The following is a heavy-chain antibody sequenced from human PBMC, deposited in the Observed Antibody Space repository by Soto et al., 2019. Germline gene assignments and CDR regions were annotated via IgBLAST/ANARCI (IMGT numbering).Heavy chain of an antibody. D-gene: IGHD5-12*01. CDR1: GYSFTSYW. CDR2: IDPSDSYT. J-gene: IGHJ3*02. CDR3: ARQGLYSGYGPNAAFDI. V-gene: IGHV5-10-1*01. Sequence: PGESLKISCKGSGYSFTSYWISWVRQMPGKGLEWMGRIDPSDSYTNYSPSFQGHVTISADKSISTAYLQWSSLKAPDTAMYYCARQGLYSGYGPNAAFDIWGQGTIVTV.